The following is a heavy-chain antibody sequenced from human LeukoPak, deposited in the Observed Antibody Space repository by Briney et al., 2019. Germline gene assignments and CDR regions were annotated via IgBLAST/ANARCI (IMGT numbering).Heavy chain of an antibody. Sequence: ASVTVSCKASGYTFTGYYMHWVRQAPGQGLEWMGWINPNSGGANYAQKFQGRVTMTRDTSISTAYMELSRLRSDDTAVYYCATGRGYCTSSSCPPSPFDYWGQGTLVTVSS. CDR1: GYTFTGYY. CDR2: INPNSGGA. V-gene: IGHV1-2*02. J-gene: IGHJ4*02. CDR3: ATGRGYCTSSSCPPSPFDY. D-gene: IGHD2-2*01.